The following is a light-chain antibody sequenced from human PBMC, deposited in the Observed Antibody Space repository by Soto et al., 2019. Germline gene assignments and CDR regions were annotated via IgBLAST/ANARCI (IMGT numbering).Light chain of an antibody. CDR1: QSFSSTY. CDR3: KQYGSSPYT. Sequence: DIVLTQSPGTLSLSPGERATLSCRASQSFSSTYLVWYQQKPGQAPRLLIYGASSRATGIPDRLSGSLSGTDFTITIRRLEHEDFAVYYCKQYGSSPYTFGQGTKLEIK. CDR2: GAS. J-gene: IGKJ2*01. V-gene: IGKV3-20*01.